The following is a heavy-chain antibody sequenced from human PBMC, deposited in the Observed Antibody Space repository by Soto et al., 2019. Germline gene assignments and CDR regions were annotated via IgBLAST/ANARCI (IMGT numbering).Heavy chain of an antibody. J-gene: IGHJ5*02. D-gene: IGHD1-26*01. CDR2: ISASGGLK. CDR1: GFTFTNYA. V-gene: IGHV3-23*01. Sequence: EVQLSESGGDLRQPGGSLRLSCAASGFTFTNYAMTWVRQTPGKGLEWVSGISASGGLKYYADSVRGRFTVSRDNYKNILYLQMDNLRDEDTALYYCAREVGAPSVLLDPWGQRTQVTVSS. CDR3: AREVGAPSVLLDP.